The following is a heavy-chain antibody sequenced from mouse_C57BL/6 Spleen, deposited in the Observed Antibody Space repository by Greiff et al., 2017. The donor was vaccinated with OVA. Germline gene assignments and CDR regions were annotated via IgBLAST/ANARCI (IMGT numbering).Heavy chain of an antibody. CDR1: GFTFSSYA. D-gene: IGHD2-12*01. CDR3: ARGGSYYDAMDY. Sequence: EVKLVESGGGLVKPGGSLKLSCAASGFTFSSYAMSWVRQTPEKRLEWVATISDGGSYTYYPDNVKGRFTISRDNAKNNLYLQMSHLKSEDTAMYYCARGGSYYDAMDYWGQGTSVTVSS. CDR2: ISDGGSYT. V-gene: IGHV5-4*03. J-gene: IGHJ4*01.